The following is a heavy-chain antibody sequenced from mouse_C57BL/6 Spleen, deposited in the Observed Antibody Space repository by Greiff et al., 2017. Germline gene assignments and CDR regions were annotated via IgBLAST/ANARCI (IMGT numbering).Heavy chain of an antibody. CDR1: GYTFTDYY. J-gene: IGHJ4*01. Sequence: EVQLQQSGPELVKPGASVKISCKASGYTFTDYYMNWVKQSHGKSLEWIGDINPNNGGTSYNQKFKGKATLTVDKSSSTAYMELRSLTSEDAAVYYCARPLYDNYHAMDYWGQGTSVTVSS. D-gene: IGHD2-3*01. CDR3: ARPLYDNYHAMDY. V-gene: IGHV1-26*01. CDR2: INPNNGGT.